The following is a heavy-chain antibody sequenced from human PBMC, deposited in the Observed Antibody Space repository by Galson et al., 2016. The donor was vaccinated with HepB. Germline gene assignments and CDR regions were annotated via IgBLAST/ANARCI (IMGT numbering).Heavy chain of an antibody. CDR3: AKGSYSSSWYCYFDY. CDR2: ISGGGRTT. D-gene: IGHD6-13*01. CDR1: GFTFSSYA. Sequence: SLRLSCAASGFTFSSYAMSWVRQAPGKGLEWVAGISGGGRTTFYAASVKGRFTISRDNSKNTLYMQLNRLRAEDTAVYYCAKGSYSSSWYCYFDYWGQGTLVTVSS. J-gene: IGHJ4*02. V-gene: IGHV3-23*01.